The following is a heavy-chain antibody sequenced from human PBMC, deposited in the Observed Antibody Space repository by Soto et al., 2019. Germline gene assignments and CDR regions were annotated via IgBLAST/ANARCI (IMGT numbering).Heavy chain of an antibody. CDR1: GFTFGDNY. CDR2: ISSSGSII. CDR3: ARDLGYYESDGYFDY. V-gene: IGHV3-11*01. Sequence: LSLSCAASGFTFGDNYMSWIRQAPGKGLEWVSYISSSGSIIYYADSVKGRFTISRDNAKNSLYLQMNSLRAEDTAVYYCARDLGYYESDGYFDYWGQGALVTVSS. J-gene: IGHJ4*02. D-gene: IGHD3-22*01.